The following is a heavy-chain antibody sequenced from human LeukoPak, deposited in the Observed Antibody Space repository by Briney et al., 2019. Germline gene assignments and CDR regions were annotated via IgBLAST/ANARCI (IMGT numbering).Heavy chain of an antibody. CDR3: ARVSLRGRWFDP. CDR2: IYTSGST. CDR1: GGSISSYY. J-gene: IGHJ5*02. D-gene: IGHD2-15*01. Sequence: KPSEPLSLTCTVSGGSISSYYWSWIRQPPGKGLGWIGYIYTSGSTNYNPSLKSRVTISVDTSKNQFSLKLSSVTAADTAVYYCARVSLRGRWFDPWGQGTLVTVSS. V-gene: IGHV4-4*09.